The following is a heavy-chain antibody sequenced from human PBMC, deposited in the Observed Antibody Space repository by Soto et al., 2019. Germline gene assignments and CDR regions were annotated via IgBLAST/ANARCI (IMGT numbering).Heavy chain of an antibody. Sequence: QVQLVQSGAEVKKPGASVKVSCKASGYTFTSYAMHWVRQAPGQRLEWMGWINAGNGNTKYSQKFQGRVTITRDTSASTAYMELSSLRSEDTAVYYCASWVRSYYGSGSYFPFDPWGQGTLVTVSS. CDR2: INAGNGNT. J-gene: IGHJ5*02. CDR3: ASWVRSYYGSGSYFPFDP. V-gene: IGHV1-3*01. CDR1: GYTFTSYA. D-gene: IGHD3-10*01.